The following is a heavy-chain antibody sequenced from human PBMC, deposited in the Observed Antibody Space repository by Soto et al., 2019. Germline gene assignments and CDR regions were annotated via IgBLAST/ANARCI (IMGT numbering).Heavy chain of an antibody. CDR1: GFTFSSNA. CDR3: AKRHYYGSGSFALAT. V-gene: IGHV3-23*01. Sequence: EVRLLESGGGLVQPGGSLRLSCAGSGFTFSSNATSWVRQAPGKGLEWVSSVSGDGYASDYADSVKGRFTVSRHNSKNTLYLQMNSLRAEDTAVYYCAKRHYYGSGSFALATWGQGTLVTVSS. J-gene: IGHJ4*03. CDR2: VSGDGYAS. D-gene: IGHD3-10*01.